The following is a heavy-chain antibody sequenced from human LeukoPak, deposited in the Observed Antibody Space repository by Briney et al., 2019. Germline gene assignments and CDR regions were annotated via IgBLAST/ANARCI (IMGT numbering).Heavy chain of an antibody. CDR2: IYYSGST. CDR3: ARVGYSYGYRALDY. V-gene: IGHV4-59*01. J-gene: IGHJ4*02. D-gene: IGHD5-18*01. Sequence: SETLSLTCTVSGGSISSYYWRWIRQPPGEGLEWIGYIYYSGSTNYNPSLKSRVTISVDTSKNQFSLKLSSVTAADTAVYYCARVGYSYGYRALDYWGQGTLVTVSS. CDR1: GGSISSYY.